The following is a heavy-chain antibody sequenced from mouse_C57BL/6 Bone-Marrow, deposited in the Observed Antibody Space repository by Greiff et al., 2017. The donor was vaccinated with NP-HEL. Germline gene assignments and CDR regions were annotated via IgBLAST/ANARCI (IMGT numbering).Heavy chain of an antibody. J-gene: IGHJ3*01. D-gene: IGHD2-5*01. Sequence: EVKLVESGGGLVKPGGSLKLSCAASGFTFSSYAMSWVRQTPEKRLEWVATISDGGSYTYYPDNVKGRFTISRDNAKNNLYLQMSHLKSEDTAMYYCENVYSNYWAFAYWGQGTLVTVSA. V-gene: IGHV5-4*03. CDR2: ISDGGSYT. CDR1: GFTFSSYA. CDR3: ENVYSNYWAFAY.